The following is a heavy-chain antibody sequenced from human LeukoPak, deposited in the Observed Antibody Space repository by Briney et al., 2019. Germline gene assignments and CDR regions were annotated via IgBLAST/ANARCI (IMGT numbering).Heavy chain of an antibody. CDR2: IDYSGGST. V-gene: IGHV3-23*01. J-gene: IGHJ4*02. CDR3: ARAKPKNMVRGLIMRRESRYYFDY. D-gene: IGHD3-10*01. Sequence: GGSLRLSCTASGFTLSSYEMSWIRQAPGKGLEWVSSIDYSGGSTYYADSVKGRFTISRDSSKSTLYIQMNSLRAEDTAVYYCARAKPKNMVRGLIMRRESRYYFDYRGQGTLVTVSS. CDR1: GFTLSSYE.